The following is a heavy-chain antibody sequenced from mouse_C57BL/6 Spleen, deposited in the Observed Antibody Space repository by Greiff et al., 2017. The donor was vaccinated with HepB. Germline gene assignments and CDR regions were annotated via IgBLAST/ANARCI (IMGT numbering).Heavy chain of an antibody. CDR2: INPNNGGT. D-gene: IGHD1-1*01. Sequence: EVQLQQSGPELVKPGASVKIPCKASGYTFTDYNMDWVKQSHGKSLEWIGDINPNNGGTIYNQKFKGKATLTVDKSSSTAYMELRSLTSEDTAVYYCARSPYYGSSLDYWGQGTTLTVAS. V-gene: IGHV1-18*01. CDR3: ARSPYYGSSLDY. CDR1: GYTFTDYN. J-gene: IGHJ2*01.